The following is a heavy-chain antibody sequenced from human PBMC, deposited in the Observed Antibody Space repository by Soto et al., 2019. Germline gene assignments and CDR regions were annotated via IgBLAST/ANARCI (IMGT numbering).Heavy chain of an antibody. CDR1: GFTFSHYA. Sequence: QVQLVESGGGVVQPGRSLRLSCAASGFTFSHYAMHWVRQAPGKGLEWVALMSYDGSNEYYADSVKGRFTISRDNSKKTLYLQINSLRAEDAAASYCATDGSPPFDSWCQVTLVSLSS. CDR2: MSYDGSNE. CDR3: ATDGSPPFDS. D-gene: IGHD2-15*01. J-gene: IGHJ4*02. V-gene: IGHV3-30*03.